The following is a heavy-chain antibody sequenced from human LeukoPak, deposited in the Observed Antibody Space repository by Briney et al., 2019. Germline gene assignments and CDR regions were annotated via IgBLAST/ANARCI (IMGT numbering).Heavy chain of an antibody. CDR2: ISGSGGST. CDR3: AKDRSRLITMVRGVIYSPFDY. J-gene: IGHJ4*02. Sequence: GGSLRLSCAASGFTVSSNYMSWVRQAPGKGLEWVSAISGSGGSTYYADSVKGRFTISRDNSKNTLYLQMNSLRAEDTAVYYCAKDRSRLITMVRGVIYSPFDYWGQGTLVTVSS. CDR1: GFTVSSNY. V-gene: IGHV3-23*01. D-gene: IGHD3-10*01.